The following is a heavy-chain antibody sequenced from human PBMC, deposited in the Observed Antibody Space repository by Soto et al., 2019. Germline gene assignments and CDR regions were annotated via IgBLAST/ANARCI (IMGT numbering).Heavy chain of an antibody. CDR1: GYTFTSYA. D-gene: IGHD3-3*01. J-gene: IGHJ6*02. CDR3: ARDQGGDFWSGYYMGYYYGMDV. Sequence: ASVKVSCKASGYTFTSYAMHWVRQAPGQRLEWMGWINAGNGNTKYSQKFQGRVTITRDTSASTAYMELSSLRSEDTAVYYCARDQGGDFWSGYYMGYYYGMDVWGQGTTVTVSS. V-gene: IGHV1-3*01. CDR2: INAGNGNT.